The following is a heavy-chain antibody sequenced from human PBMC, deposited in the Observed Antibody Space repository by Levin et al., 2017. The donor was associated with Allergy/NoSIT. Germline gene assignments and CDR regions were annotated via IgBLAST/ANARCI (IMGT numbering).Heavy chain of an antibody. CDR3: ARGGGVRGVIISGY. CDR2: ISYDGSNK. CDR1: GFTFSSYA. V-gene: IGHV3-30-3*01. J-gene: IGHJ4*02. Sequence: GGSLRLSCAASGFTFSSYAMHWVRQAPGKGLEWVAVISYDGSNKYYADSVKGRFTISRDNSKNTLYLQMNSLRAEDTAVYYCARGGGVRGVIISGYWGQGTLVTVSS. D-gene: IGHD3-10*01.